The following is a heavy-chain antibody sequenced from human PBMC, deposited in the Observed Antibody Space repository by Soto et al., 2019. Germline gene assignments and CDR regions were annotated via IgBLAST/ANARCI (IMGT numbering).Heavy chain of an antibody. J-gene: IGHJ4*02. CDR3: ASVFSNFWYFFDY. CDR1: GDSVNSGFYS. D-gene: IGHD3-9*01. Sequence: SSETLSLTCSVSGDSVNSGFYSWSWLRQPPGKGLEWIGYIFHSGSTFYNPSLENRVSISVDRSRNQFSLKLTSVTAADTAVYYCASVFSNFWYFFDYWGQGALVTVSS. V-gene: IGHV4-30-2*01. CDR2: IFHSGST.